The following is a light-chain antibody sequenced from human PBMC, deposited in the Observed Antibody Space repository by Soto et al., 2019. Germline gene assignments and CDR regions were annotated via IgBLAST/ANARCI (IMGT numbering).Light chain of an antibody. Sequence: EIVMTQSPATLSVSPGERATLSCRASQRVYSNLAWYQQKPGQAPGLLIYAASTRATGIPARFSGSGSGTEFTLTISSLQSEDFAVYYCQQYKSWPLTFGGGTKVEIK. CDR1: QRVYSN. CDR2: AAS. J-gene: IGKJ4*01. V-gene: IGKV3-15*01. CDR3: QQYKSWPLT.